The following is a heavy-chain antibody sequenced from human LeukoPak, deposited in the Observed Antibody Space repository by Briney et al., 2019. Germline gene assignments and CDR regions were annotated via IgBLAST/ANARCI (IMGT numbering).Heavy chain of an antibody. J-gene: IGHJ4*02. D-gene: IGHD7-27*01. Sequence: PSETLSLTCGVSGGSFSGYYWSWIRQPPGKGLEWIGEISHSGSTNYNPSLKSRVTISLDTSKNQFSLKLTFVTAADTAVYYCTRNSPGVPLDFWGQGTLVTVSS. CDR3: TRNSPGVPLDF. CDR2: ISHSGST. V-gene: IGHV4-34*01. CDR1: GGSFSGYY.